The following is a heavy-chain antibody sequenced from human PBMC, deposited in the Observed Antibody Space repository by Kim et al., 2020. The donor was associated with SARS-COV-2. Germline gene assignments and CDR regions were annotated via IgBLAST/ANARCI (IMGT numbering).Heavy chain of an antibody. V-gene: IGHV3-64*01. D-gene: IGHD6-19*01. CDR3: ASHIYRSGWYYFDY. CDR2: ISSNGGST. CDR1: GFTFSSYA. J-gene: IGHJ4*02. Sequence: GGSLRLSCAASGFTFSSYAMHWVRQAPGKGLEYVSAISSNGGSTYYANSVKGRFTISRDNSKNTLYLQMGSLRAEDMAVYYCASHIYRSGWYYFDYWGQG.